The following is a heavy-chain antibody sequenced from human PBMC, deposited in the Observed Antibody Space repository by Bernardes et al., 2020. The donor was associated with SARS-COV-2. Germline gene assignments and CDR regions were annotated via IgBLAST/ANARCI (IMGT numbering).Heavy chain of an antibody. D-gene: IGHD2-21*01. V-gene: IGHV3-33*01. CDR1: GFTFSSYG. J-gene: IGHJ6*02. CDR2: IWYDGSNK. CDR3: ARKSDGMDV. Sequence: GGSLRLSRAASGFTFSSYGMHWVRQAPGKGLEWVAVIWYDGSNKYYADSVKGRFTISRDNSKNTLYLQMNSLRAEDTAVYYCARKSDGMDVWGQGTTVTVSS.